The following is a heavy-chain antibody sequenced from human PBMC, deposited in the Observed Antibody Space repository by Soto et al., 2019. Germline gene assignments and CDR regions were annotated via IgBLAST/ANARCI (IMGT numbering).Heavy chain of an antibody. J-gene: IGHJ4*02. CDR2: ISAYNGST. Sequence: ASVKVSCKASGYTFTSYGISWVRQAPGQGLEWMGWISAYNGSTNYAQKLQGRVTMTTDTSTSTAYMELRSLRSDDTAVYYCARDFSKYSNFDYWGQGTLVTVSS. CDR3: ARDFSKYSNFDY. D-gene: IGHD4-4*01. CDR1: GYTFTSYG. V-gene: IGHV1-18*01.